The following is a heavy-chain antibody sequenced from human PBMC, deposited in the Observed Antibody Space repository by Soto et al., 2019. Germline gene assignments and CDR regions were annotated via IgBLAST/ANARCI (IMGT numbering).Heavy chain of an antibody. CDR1: GDSISTFY. V-gene: IGHV4-59*01. CDR3: ARQRVNYFDY. CDR2: IYYTGST. J-gene: IGHJ4*02. D-gene: IGHD6-13*01. Sequence: SETLSLTCTVSGDSISTFYWSWIRQPPGKGLEWIGYIYYTGSTNYNPSLKSRVTMSVDTPKKQFSLKLTSVTAADTAVYYCARQRVNYFDYWGQGTLVTVSS.